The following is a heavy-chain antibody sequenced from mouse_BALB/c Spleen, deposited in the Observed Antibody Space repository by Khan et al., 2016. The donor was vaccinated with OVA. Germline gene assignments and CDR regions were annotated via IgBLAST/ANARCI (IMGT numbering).Heavy chain of an antibody. Sequence: EVQLQESGPGLVKPSQSLSLTCTVTGYSITSDYAWNWIRQFPGNKLEWMGYITYSGSTNYNPALKSRITITRDTSKNPFFLQLNSLTTADTATYYCARDGSRDNYAMDYWGQGTSVTVSS. J-gene: IGHJ4*01. V-gene: IGHV3-2*02. D-gene: IGHD2-3*01. CDR2: ITYSGST. CDR1: GYSITSDYA. CDR3: ARDGSRDNYAMDY.